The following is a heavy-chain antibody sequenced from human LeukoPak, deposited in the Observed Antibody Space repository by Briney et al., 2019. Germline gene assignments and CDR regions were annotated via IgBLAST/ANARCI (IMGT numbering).Heavy chain of an antibody. CDR1: GYTFTIYG. CDR2: ISIYNGNT. V-gene: IGHV1-18*01. J-gene: IGHJ5*02. CDR3: ARITYDFWSGYYMPDDP. D-gene: IGHD3-3*01. Sequence: GASVKVSCKASGYTFTIYGISWVRQAPGQGLEWMGWISIYNGNTDYAQKLRGRVTMTTDTSTSTAYMELRSLRSDDTAVYYCARITYDFWSGYYMPDDPWGQGTLVTVSS.